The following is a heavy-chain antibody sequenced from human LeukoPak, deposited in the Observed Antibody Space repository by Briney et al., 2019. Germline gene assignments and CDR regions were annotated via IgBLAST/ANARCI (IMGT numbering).Heavy chain of an antibody. V-gene: IGHV1-8*01. D-gene: IGHD3-10*01. Sequence: GASVTVSCTASGYTFTSYDINWVRQAPGQGLEWMGWMNPNSGNTGYAQKFQGRVTMTRNTSISTAYMELSSLRSEDTAVYYCARGGQRWGYYGSGSYNWGQGTLVTVSS. CDR2: MNPNSGNT. CDR3: ARGGQRWGYYGSGSYN. CDR1: GYTFTSYD. J-gene: IGHJ4*02.